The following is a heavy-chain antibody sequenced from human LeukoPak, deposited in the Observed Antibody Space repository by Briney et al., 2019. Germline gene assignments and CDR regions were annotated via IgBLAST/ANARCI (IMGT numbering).Heavy chain of an antibody. V-gene: IGHV1-2*02. J-gene: IGHJ5*02. CDR1: GYTFTGYY. CDR2: INPNSGGT. D-gene: IGHD3-10*01. CDR3: ARDGWFGVLRGGNWFDP. Sequence: GASVKVSCKASGYTFTGYYMHWVRQAPGQGLEWMGWINPNSGGTNYAQKFQGRVTMTRDTSISTAYMELSRLRSDDTAVHYCARDGWFGVLRGGNWFDPWGQGTLVTVSS.